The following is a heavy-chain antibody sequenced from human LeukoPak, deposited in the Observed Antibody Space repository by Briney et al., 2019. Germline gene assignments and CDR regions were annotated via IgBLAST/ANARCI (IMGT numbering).Heavy chain of an antibody. Sequence: SETLSLTCTVSGGSISSSSYYWGWIRQPPGKGLEWIGSIYYSGSTYYNPSLKSRVTISEDTSKNQFSLKLSSVTAADTAVHYCARGLYYYDSSGYFDYWGQGTLVTVSS. J-gene: IGHJ4*02. CDR1: GGSISSSSYY. CDR3: ARGLYYYDSSGYFDY. CDR2: IYYSGST. D-gene: IGHD3-22*01. V-gene: IGHV4-39*01.